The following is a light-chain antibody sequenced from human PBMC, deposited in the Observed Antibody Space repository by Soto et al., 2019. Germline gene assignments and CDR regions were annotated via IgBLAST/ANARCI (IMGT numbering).Light chain of an antibody. CDR3: QEYTTYSRT. Sequence: DIQMTQSPSTLSASEGDRVTITCRASQSISRWLAWYQQKPGKAPTVLIYDVSTLASGVPSRFSGGGSGTEFTLTITRLQPDDFATYYCQEYTTYSRTFGQGSKVEVK. J-gene: IGKJ1*01. CDR1: QSISRW. CDR2: DVS. V-gene: IGKV1-5*01.